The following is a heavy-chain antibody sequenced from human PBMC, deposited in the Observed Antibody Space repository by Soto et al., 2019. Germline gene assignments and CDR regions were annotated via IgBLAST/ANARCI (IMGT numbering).Heavy chain of an antibody. Sequence: QITLKESVPTLMKPTQTLTLTCTFSGFSLTTSGMGVSWIRQPPGKALEWLALIYWDDDRRYSPSLKSRLTITKDTSKSQVVLTMTNMDPVDTATYYCAHRSLSGRYWLDWGQGNLVTVSS. CDR3: AHRSLSGRYWLD. CDR2: IYWDDDR. V-gene: IGHV2-5*02. J-gene: IGHJ4*02. D-gene: IGHD1-26*01. CDR1: GFSLTTSGMG.